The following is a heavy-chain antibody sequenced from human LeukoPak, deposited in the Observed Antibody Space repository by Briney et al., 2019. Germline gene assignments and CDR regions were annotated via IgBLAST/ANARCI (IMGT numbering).Heavy chain of an antibody. Sequence: GGSLRLSCAASGFTFSNAWMSWVRQAPGKGLEWVGRIKSKTDGGTTDYAAPVKGRFTISRDDSKNTLYLQMNSLKTEDTAVYYCTTDLPQYSSSNDYWGQGTLVTVSS. CDR3: TTDLPQYSSSNDY. J-gene: IGHJ4*02. D-gene: IGHD6-13*01. V-gene: IGHV3-15*01. CDR2: IKSKTDGGTT. CDR1: GFTFSNAW.